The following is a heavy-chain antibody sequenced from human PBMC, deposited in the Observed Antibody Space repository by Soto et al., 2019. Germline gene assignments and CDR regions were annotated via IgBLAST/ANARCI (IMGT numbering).Heavy chain of an antibody. CDR3: ARSIVVVTAADY. CDR2: INAGNGNT. D-gene: IGHD2-21*02. V-gene: IGHV1-3*01. CDR1: GYSFTSHY. Sequence: ASVKVSCKAIGYSFTSHYMHWVRQAPGQRLEWMGRINAGNGNTKYSQKFQGRVTITRDTSASTAYMELSSLRSEDTAVYYCARSIVVVTAADYWGQGTLVTVSS. J-gene: IGHJ4*02.